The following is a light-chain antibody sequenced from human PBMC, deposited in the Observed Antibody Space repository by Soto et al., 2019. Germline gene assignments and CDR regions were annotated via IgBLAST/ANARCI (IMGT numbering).Light chain of an antibody. CDR3: SSYAGSNNFV. CDR1: SSDVGGYNY. J-gene: IGLJ1*01. CDR2: EVS. Sequence: ALTQPPSASGSPGQSVTISCTGTSSDVGGYNYVSWYQQHPGKAPKLMIYEVSKRPSGVPDRFSGSKSGNTASLTVSGLQAEDEADYYCSSYAGSNNFVFGTG. V-gene: IGLV2-8*01.